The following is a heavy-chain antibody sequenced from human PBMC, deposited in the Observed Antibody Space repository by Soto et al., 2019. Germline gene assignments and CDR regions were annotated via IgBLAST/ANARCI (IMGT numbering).Heavy chain of an antibody. CDR1: GGSISNHY. CDR3: TRANSYSDY. Sequence: QVQLQESGPGSVKPSETLSLTCTVSGGSISNHYWSWIRQPPGKGLEWIGYIYYNGNTNYKPSPKGRVTISVDTLKNQITLKVTSVTAGDTAVYYCTRANSYSDYWGQGTLVTVSS. J-gene: IGHJ4*02. V-gene: IGHV4-59*11. D-gene: IGHD1-1*01. CDR2: IYYNGNT.